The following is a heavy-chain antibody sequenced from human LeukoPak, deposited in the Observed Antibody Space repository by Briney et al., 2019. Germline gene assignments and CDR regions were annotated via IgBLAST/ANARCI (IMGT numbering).Heavy chain of an antibody. V-gene: IGHV3-7*03. Sequence: PGGSLRLSCTVSGFTVSSNSMNWVRQAPGKGLEGVANMNHDGSEKYQIDSVKGRFTISRDNAKNSLYLQMNSLRVEDTAIYYCVRYFYDSYTSSFRFDSWGKGTLVTVSS. J-gene: IGHJ5*01. CDR3: VRYFYDSYTSSFRFDS. CDR2: MNHDGSEK. CDR1: GFTVSSNS. D-gene: IGHD3-16*01.